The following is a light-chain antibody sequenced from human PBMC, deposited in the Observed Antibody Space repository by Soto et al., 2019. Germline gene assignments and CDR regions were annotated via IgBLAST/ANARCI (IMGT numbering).Light chain of an antibody. CDR1: NSNLGAGYD. CDR3: QSYDTSLSGSGV. J-gene: IGLJ3*02. CDR2: GNS. Sequence: QSVLTQPPSVSGAPGQRVTISCTGSNSNLGAGYDVHWYQHLPGTPPKLLIYGNSNRPSGVPDRFSGSKSGTSASLAITELQAEDEADYYCQSYDTSLSGSGVFGGGTKLTVL. V-gene: IGLV1-40*01.